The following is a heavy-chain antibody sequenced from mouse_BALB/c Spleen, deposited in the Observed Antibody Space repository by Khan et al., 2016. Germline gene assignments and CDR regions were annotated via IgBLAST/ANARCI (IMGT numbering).Heavy chain of an antibody. CDR3: AVIHYYGYFDY. Sequence: EVQLQESGPGLVKPSQSLSLTCTVTGYSITSDYVWNWIRQFPGDNLEWLGFISYSGSTIYNPSLKSRISNTRDTSKNQFFLQLNSVTTDDTATYYCAVIHYYGYFDYWGQGTTLTVSS. CDR1: GYSITSDYV. CDR2: ISYSGST. J-gene: IGHJ2*01. V-gene: IGHV3-2*02. D-gene: IGHD1-2*01.